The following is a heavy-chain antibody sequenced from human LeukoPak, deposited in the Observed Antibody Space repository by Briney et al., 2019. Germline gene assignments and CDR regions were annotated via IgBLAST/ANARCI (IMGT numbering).Heavy chain of an antibody. V-gene: IGHV3-15*01. J-gene: IGHJ6*02. D-gene: IGHD5-12*01. CDR2: IKSKTEGGTT. CDR3: TTDRGYSGYHVSYYYGMDV. CDR1: GFTFSNAW. Sequence: KSGGPLRLSCAASGFTFSNAWMSWVRQAPGKGLEWVGRIKSKTEGGTTDNAAPVKGRFTISRDDSKNTVHLQMNSLKTEDTAVYYCTTDRGYSGYHVSYYYGMDVWGQGTTVTVSS.